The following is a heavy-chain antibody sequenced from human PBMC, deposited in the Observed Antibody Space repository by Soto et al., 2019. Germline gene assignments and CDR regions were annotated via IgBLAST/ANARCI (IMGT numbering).Heavy chain of an antibody. D-gene: IGHD5-18*01. J-gene: IGHJ4*02. Sequence: SETLSLTCAVSGASVSSTYWWSWVRQPPGKGPEWIGEINHRGSANYNPSLKSRVTISVDTSKSQFSLRLTSVTAADTAVYYCARFPRGYSYGHFDYWGQGTLVTVSS. CDR2: INHRGSA. CDR1: GASVSSTYW. V-gene: IGHV4-4*02. CDR3: ARFPRGYSYGHFDY.